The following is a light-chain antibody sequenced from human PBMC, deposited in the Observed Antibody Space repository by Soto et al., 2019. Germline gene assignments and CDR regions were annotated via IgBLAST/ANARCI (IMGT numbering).Light chain of an antibody. Sequence: EMVLTQSPGTLSLSPGERATLSCRASQSVSSSYLAWYQQKPGQAPRLLMYGASSRATGIPDRFSGSGSGTDFTLTINRLEPEDFAVYFCQQYGSSPWTVGQGTKVEIK. CDR2: GAS. CDR3: QQYGSSPWT. J-gene: IGKJ1*01. V-gene: IGKV3-20*01. CDR1: QSVSSSY.